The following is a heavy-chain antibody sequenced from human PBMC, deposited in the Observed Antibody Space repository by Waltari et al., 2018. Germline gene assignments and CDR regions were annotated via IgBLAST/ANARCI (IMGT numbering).Heavy chain of an antibody. CDR2: MNPNSGNT. Sequence: QVQLVQSGAEVKKPGASVKVSCKASGYTFTIYDINWVRQATGQGLEWMGWMNPNSGNTGYAQKFQGRVTMTRNTSISTAYMELSSLRSEDTAVYYCARLTYCSSTSCSNNDAFDIWGQGTMVTVSS. V-gene: IGHV1-8*01. CDR3: ARLTYCSSTSCSNNDAFDI. D-gene: IGHD2-2*01. J-gene: IGHJ3*02. CDR1: GYTFTIYD.